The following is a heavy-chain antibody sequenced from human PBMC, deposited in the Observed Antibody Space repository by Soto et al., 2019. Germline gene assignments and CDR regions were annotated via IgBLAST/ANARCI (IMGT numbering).Heavy chain of an antibody. CDR3: AKDCGSGDGFDY. CDR1: GFNFSDYS. V-gene: IGHV3-21*01. Sequence: DVQLLESGGGLVKPGGSLRLSCETSGFNFSDYSMNWVRQAPGEGLEWVAFISSSSSFIYYADSVQVRFSVSRDNARNLMYLEMTSLRVEDTATYYCAKDCGSGDGFDYWGQGILVAVTS. J-gene: IGHJ4*02. CDR2: ISSSSSFI. D-gene: IGHD3-10*01.